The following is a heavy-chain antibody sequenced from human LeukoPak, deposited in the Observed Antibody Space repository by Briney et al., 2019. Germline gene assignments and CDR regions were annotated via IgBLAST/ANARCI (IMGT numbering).Heavy chain of an antibody. Sequence: GGSLRLSCAASGFTFSSYAMHWVRQAPGKGLEYVSAISSNGGSTYYANSVKGRFTISRDNSKNTLYLQMGSLRAEDMAVYYCARDKETTIFGVVITLGMDIWGQGTTVTVSS. D-gene: IGHD3-3*01. V-gene: IGHV3-64*01. CDR2: ISSNGGST. CDR1: GFTFSSYA. CDR3: ARDKETTIFGVVITLGMDI. J-gene: IGHJ6*02.